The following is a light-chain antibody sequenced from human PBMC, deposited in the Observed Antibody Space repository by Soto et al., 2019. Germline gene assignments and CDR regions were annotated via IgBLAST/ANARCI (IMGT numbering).Light chain of an antibody. J-gene: IGLJ1*01. CDR2: EAT. CDR1: SSDVGSYNL. V-gene: IGLV2-23*01. Sequence: QSVLTQPASVSGSPGQSITISCTGTSSDVGSYNLVSWYQQYPGKAPKLLIYEATKRPSGVSNRFSGSKSGNTASLTVSGLQAEDEADYYCCSSAGTSIFYVFGGGTTVTVL. CDR3: CSSAGTSIFYV.